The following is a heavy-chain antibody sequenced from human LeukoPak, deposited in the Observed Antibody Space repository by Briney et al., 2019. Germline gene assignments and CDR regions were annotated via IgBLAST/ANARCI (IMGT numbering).Heavy chain of an antibody. CDR3: ARAYCSSTSCYKGYYYYYYMDV. CDR2: IYPGDSDT. D-gene: IGHD2-2*02. V-gene: IGHV5-51*01. Sequence: GESLKISCKGSGYTFPSYWIGWVRQTPGKGLEWMGIIYPGDSDTRYSPTFQGQVTISADKSISTAYLQWGSLKASDTAMYYCARAYCSSTSCYKGYYYYYYMDVWGKGTTVTVSS. CDR1: GYTFPSYW. J-gene: IGHJ6*03.